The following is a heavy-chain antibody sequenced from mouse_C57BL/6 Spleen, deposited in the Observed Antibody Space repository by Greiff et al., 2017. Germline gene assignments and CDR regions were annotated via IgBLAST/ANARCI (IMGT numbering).Heavy chain of an antibody. V-gene: IGHV3-6*01. D-gene: IGHD2-5*01. CDR2: ISYDGSN. CDR3: AREGSNPYFDY. J-gene: IGHJ2*01. CDR1: GYSITSGYY. Sequence: EVKLQESGPGLVKPSQSLSLTCSVTGYSITSGYYWNWIRQFPGNKLEWMGYISYDGSNNYNPSLKNRISITRDTSKNQFFLKLNSVTTEDTATYYCAREGSNPYFDYWGQGTTLTVSS.